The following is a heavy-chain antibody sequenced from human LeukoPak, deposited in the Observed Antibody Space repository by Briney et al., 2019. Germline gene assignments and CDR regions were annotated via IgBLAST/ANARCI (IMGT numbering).Heavy chain of an antibody. CDR1: GFTFGDYA. CDR2: IRSKAYGGTT. Sequence: GGSLRLSCTASGFTFGDYAMSWFRQAPGKGLEWVGFIRSKAYGGTTEYAASVKGRFTISRDDSKSIAYLQMNSLKTEDTAVYYCTRAYWNYQVPVGFDYWGQGTLVTVSS. V-gene: IGHV3-49*03. CDR3: TRAYWNYQVPVGFDY. D-gene: IGHD1-7*01. J-gene: IGHJ4*02.